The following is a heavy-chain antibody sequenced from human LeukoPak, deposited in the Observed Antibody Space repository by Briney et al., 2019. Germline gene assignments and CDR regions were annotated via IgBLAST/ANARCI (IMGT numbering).Heavy chain of an antibody. D-gene: IGHD1-26*01. CDR3: ARDSGSLSAFDI. Sequence: GGSLRLSCAASGFTFSSYAMHWVRQAPGKGLEWVAVISYDGSNKYYADSVKGRFTISRDNSKNTLYLQMNSLRAEDTAVYYCARDSGSLSAFDIWGQGTMVTVSS. V-gene: IGHV3-30*14. J-gene: IGHJ3*02. CDR1: GFTFSSYA. CDR2: ISYDGSNK.